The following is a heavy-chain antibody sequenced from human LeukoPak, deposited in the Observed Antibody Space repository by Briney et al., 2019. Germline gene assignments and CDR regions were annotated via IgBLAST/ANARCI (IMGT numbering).Heavy chain of an antibody. J-gene: IGHJ4*02. CDR2: IYSGESA. CDR1: GFSVSSNY. CDR3: VRDGGSGYCSSSNCYEGFDY. Sequence: PGGSLRLSSAASGFSVSSNYMSWVRQAPGKGLEWVSTIYSGESAYYADSVKGRFTISRDNSKNALVLQMNSLTAADTAVYYCVRDGGSGYCSSSNCYEGFDYWGQGTLVTVSS. D-gene: IGHD2-2*01. V-gene: IGHV3-66*01.